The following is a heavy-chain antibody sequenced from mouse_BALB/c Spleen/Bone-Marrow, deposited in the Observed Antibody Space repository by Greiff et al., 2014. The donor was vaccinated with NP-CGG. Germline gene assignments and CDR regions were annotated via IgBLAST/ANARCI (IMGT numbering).Heavy chain of an antibody. Sequence: EVQLQQSGAELVKPGASVKLSCTASGFNIKDTYMHWVKQRPEQGLEWIGRIDPANGNTKYDPKFQGKATITADKSSNTAYLQLSSLTSEDTAVYYCAKYSYGRRRYYFDYWGQGTTLTVSS. J-gene: IGHJ2*01. CDR1: GFNIKDTY. V-gene: IGHV14-3*02. CDR3: AKYSYGRRRYYFDY. D-gene: IGHD2-12*01. CDR2: IDPANGNT.